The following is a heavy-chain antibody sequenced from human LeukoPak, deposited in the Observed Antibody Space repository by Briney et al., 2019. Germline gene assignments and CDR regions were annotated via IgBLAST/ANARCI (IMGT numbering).Heavy chain of an antibody. J-gene: IGHJ4*02. CDR2: ISAYNGNT. V-gene: IGHV1-18*01. D-gene: IGHD2-15*01. CDR1: GYTFTSYG. Sequence: ASVKVSCKASGYTFTSYGISWVRQAPGQGLEWMGWISAYNGNTNYAQKLQGRVTMTTDTSTSTAYMELRSLRSEDTAVHYCAALPVRYCSGGSCYSDSYWGQGTLVTVSS. CDR3: AALPVRYCSGGSCYSDSY.